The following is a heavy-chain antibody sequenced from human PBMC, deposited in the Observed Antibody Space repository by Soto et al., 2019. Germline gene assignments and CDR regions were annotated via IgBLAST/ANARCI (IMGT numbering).Heavy chain of an antibody. CDR1: GFSLSTSGVG. D-gene: IGHD6-6*01. Sequence: HITLKESGPTLVKPTQTLTLTCTFSGFSLSTSGVGVGWIRQPPGKALEWLSLIYWDDDKRGSPFLKSKLTIPKDPSKNPVVLTKAYMDSFDTTTYYCAHSPYSRWSYCFDYRGQRTLVNVSS. CDR2: IYWDDDK. CDR3: AHSPYSRWSYCFDY. J-gene: IGHJ4*02. V-gene: IGHV2-5*02.